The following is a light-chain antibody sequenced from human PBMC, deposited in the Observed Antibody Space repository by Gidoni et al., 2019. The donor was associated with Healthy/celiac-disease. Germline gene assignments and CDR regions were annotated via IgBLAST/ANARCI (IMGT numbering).Light chain of an antibody. CDR2: AAS. V-gene: IGKV1-39*01. CDR3: QPSYSTPLT. J-gene: IGKJ4*01. Sequence: DIQRTQSPASLSASVGDRGTITCRASQSISSYLNWYQQKPGKAPKLLLYAASSLQRGVPSRFSGSVSRTDFTLTIRCLQPEDFATYYCQPSYSTPLTFGGGTKVEIK. CDR1: QSISSY.